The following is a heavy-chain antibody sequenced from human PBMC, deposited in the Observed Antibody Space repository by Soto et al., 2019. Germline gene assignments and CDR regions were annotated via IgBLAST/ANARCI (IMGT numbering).Heavy chain of an antibody. CDR1: GGSFSGYY. V-gene: IGHV4-34*01. Sequence: QVQLQQWGAGLLKPSESLSLPCAVHGGSFSGYYWSWIRQSPGKGLEWIGEISHSGSTNYNPSLKGRVTISLVTSKTQFSLKLSSVTAADTAVYYCARGPYGSGIRSPYYNYYMDVWGKGTTVTVSS. CDR3: ARGPYGSGIRSPYYNYYMDV. J-gene: IGHJ6*03. CDR2: ISHSGST. D-gene: IGHD3-10*01.